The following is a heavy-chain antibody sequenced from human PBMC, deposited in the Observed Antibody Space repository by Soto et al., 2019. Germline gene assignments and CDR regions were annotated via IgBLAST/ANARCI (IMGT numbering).Heavy chain of an antibody. CDR3: ARVKVAPTPSYYFDY. CDR2: ISAYNGNT. CDR1: GYTFTSYG. Sequence: GASVKVSCKASGYTFTSYGISWVRQAPGQGLEWIGWISAYNGNTNYAQKLQGRVTMTTDTSTSTAYMELRSLRSDDTAVYYCARVKVAPTPSYYFDYWGQGTLVTVSS. D-gene: IGHD5-12*01. J-gene: IGHJ4*02. V-gene: IGHV1-18*01.